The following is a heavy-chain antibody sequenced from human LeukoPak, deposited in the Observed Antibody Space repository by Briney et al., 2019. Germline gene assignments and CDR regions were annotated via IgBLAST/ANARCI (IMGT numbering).Heavy chain of an antibody. J-gene: IGHJ3*02. D-gene: IGHD1-26*01. CDR1: GGSISSGDYY. Sequence: SQTLSLTCTVSGGSISSGDYYWGWIRQPPGKGLEWIGYIYYSGSTYYNPSLKSRVTISVDTSKNQFSLKLSSVTAADTAVYYCARDLLKWELPYGDDAFDIWGQGTMVTVSS. CDR3: ARDLLKWELPYGDDAFDI. V-gene: IGHV4-30-4*08. CDR2: IYYSGST.